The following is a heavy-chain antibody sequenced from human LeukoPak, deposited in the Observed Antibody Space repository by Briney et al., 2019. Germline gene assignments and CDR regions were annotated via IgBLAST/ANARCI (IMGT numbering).Heavy chain of an antibody. D-gene: IGHD3-10*01. Sequence: GGSLRLSCSASGFTFSTYAMHWVRQAPGKGLEYVSAIGRNGGSTYYADSVKGRFTISRDNSKNTLYLQMSSLRAEDTAVYYCVKDSFRGYVQLDYWGQGTLVTVSS. CDR1: GFTFSTYA. CDR2: IGRNGGST. V-gene: IGHV3-64D*06. J-gene: IGHJ4*02. CDR3: VKDSFRGYVQLDY.